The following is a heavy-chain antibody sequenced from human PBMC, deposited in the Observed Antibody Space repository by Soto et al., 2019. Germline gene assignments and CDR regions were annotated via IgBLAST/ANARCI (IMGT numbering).Heavy chain of an antibody. Sequence: SVRVSCKASGGTFSSYAISWVRQAPAQGHEWMGGIIPIFGTANYAQKFQGRVTITADESTSRAYMELSSQRSEDTAVYYCVRARAGYSVGKYYCYGRDAWGQGTTFTVSS. D-gene: IGHD5-18*01. CDR3: VRARAGYSVGKYYCYGRDA. CDR2: IIPIFGTA. CDR1: GGTFSSYA. J-gene: IGHJ6*02. V-gene: IGHV1-69*13.